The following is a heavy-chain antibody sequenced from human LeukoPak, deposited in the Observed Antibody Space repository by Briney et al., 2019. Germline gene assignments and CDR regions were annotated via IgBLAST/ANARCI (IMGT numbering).Heavy chain of an antibody. V-gene: IGHV4-39*01. CDR3: ARQPEQHYFDY. CDR2: IHYSGST. D-gene: IGHD6-13*01. J-gene: IGHJ4*02. CDR1: SRSISISSYC. Sequence: PSETLSLTCTLSSRSISISSYCWARLRQPPGKGLEWIESIHYSGSTHYIPFLQRRVTISVDTSKNQFSLKVSSVTAPDKAVYYCARQPEQHYFDYWGQGTLVTVSS.